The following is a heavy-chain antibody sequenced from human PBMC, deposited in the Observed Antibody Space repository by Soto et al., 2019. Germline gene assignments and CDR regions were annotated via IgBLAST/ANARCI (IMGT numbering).Heavy chain of an antibody. CDR1: GLTFSSYS. CDR2: ILYEGSNK. CDR3: ARGFSGP. Sequence: PGGSLRLSCEASGLTFSSYSMHWVRQAPGRGLEWVAIILYEGSNKYYADSVKGRFTISRDNSWNTLSLQMNSLRAEDTAIYYCARGFSGPWGQGTLVTVSS. D-gene: IGHD2-15*01. V-gene: IGHV3-30-3*01. J-gene: IGHJ5*02.